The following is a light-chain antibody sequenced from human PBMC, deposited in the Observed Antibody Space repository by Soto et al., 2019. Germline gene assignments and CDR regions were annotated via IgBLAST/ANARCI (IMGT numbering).Light chain of an antibody. CDR2: EVS. CDR1: SSDVGGYKY. CDR3: ASYTCSSTSVI. V-gene: IGLV2-14*01. Sequence: QSALTQPASVSGSPGQSITISCTGTSSDVGGYKYVSWYQQHPDKAPKLIIFEVSNRPSGISSRFSGSKSGNTASLTISGLQAEDEADYDCASYTCSSTSVIFGRGTKVTVL. J-gene: IGLJ2*01.